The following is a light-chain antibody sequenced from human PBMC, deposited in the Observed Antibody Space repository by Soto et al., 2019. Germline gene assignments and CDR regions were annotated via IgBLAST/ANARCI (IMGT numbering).Light chain of an antibody. CDR3: QQRSKWPLT. Sequence: EIVLTQSPATLSLSPGERATLSCRASQSVSSYLAWLQQKPGQAPRLLIYDASNRATGIPARFSGSGPGTDFTLTISSLEPEDFAVYYCQQRSKWPLTFGGGTKVEIK. V-gene: IGKV3-11*01. CDR2: DAS. CDR1: QSVSSY. J-gene: IGKJ4*01.